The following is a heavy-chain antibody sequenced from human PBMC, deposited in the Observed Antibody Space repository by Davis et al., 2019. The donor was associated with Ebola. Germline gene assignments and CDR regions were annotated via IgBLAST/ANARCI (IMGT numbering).Heavy chain of an antibody. Sequence: SETLSLTCTVSGGSISSSSYYWGWIRQPPGKGLEWIGSIYYSGSTYYNPSLKSRVTISVDTSKNQFSLKLSSVTAADTAVYYCAASAGTVGKFDYWGQGTLVTVSS. CDR2: IYYSGST. J-gene: IGHJ4*01. D-gene: IGHD1-1*01. CDR3: AASAGTVGKFDY. CDR1: GGSISSSSYY. V-gene: IGHV4-39*07.